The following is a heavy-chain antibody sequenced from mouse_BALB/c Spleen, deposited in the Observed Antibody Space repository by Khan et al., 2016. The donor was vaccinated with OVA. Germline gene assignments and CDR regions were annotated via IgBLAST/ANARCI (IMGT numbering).Heavy chain of an antibody. CDR1: GFSLTRYG. D-gene: IGHD2-2*01. CDR3: AMDVGYMLTWRYSFDC. Sequence: QVQLKQSGPGLVALSQSLSITCTVSGFSLTRYGVHWVRQPPGKGLEWLGVIWAGGSTNYHSAPISRLSISKDNSKSPVFLKMNSLQTADTALNNCAMDVGYMLTWRYSFDCWGKGTARTVS. V-gene: IGHV2-9*02. J-gene: IGHJ2*01. CDR2: IWAGGST.